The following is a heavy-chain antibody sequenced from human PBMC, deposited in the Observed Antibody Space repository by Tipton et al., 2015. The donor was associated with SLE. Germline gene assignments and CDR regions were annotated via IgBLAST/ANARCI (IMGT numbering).Heavy chain of an antibody. CDR3: ARVRRDSSSWGLDY. CDR2: IYYSGST. Sequence: TLSLTCTVSGGSISRSHYFWGWIRQSPGKGLEWIGNIYYSGSTNYNPSLKSRVTISVDTSKNQFSLKLSSVTAADTAVYYCARVRRDSSSWGLDYWGQGTLITVSS. D-gene: IGHD6-13*01. J-gene: IGHJ4*02. CDR1: GGSISRSHYF. V-gene: IGHV4-39*07.